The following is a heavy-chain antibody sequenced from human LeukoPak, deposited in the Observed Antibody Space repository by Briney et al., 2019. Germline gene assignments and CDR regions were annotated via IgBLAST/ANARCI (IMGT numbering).Heavy chain of an antibody. D-gene: IGHD6-19*01. Sequence: SETLSLTFTVSGGSISSGSYYWSWIRQPAGKGLEWIGRFYTSGSTNYNPSLKSRVTISVDTSKYQFSLKLSSVTAADTAVYYCARAREYSSGWDYWGQGTLVTVSS. CDR1: GGSISSGSYY. CDR3: ARAREYSSGWDY. CDR2: FYTSGST. V-gene: IGHV4-61*02. J-gene: IGHJ4*02.